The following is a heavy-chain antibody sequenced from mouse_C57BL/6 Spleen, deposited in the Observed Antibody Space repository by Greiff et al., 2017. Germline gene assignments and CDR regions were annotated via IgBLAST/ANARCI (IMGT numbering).Heavy chain of an antibody. CDR1: GYTFTDYE. D-gene: IGHD1-1*01. V-gene: IGHV1-15*01. J-gene: IGHJ2*01. Sequence: VQLQQSGAELARPGASVTLSCKASGYTFTDYEMHWVKQTPVHGLEWIGAIDPETGGTAYNQKFKGKAILTADKSSSTAYMELRSLTSEDSAVYYCTSSYYGSSYNFDYWGQGTTLTVSS. CDR3: TSSYYGSSYNFDY. CDR2: IDPETGGT.